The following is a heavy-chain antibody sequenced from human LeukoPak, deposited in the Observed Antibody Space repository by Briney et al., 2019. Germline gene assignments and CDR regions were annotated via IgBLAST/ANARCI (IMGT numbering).Heavy chain of an antibody. D-gene: IGHD6-13*01. CDR3: ARSPPSSSWYDWYFDL. V-gene: IGHV1-69*05. Sequence: ASVKVSCKASGGTFNNYAISWVRQAPGQGLEWMGGIIPIFDTPNYAQKFQGRVTITTDESTSTAYMELRSLRSDDTAVYYCARSPPSSSWYDWYFDLWGRGTLVTVSS. CDR2: IIPIFDTP. J-gene: IGHJ2*01. CDR1: GGTFNNYA.